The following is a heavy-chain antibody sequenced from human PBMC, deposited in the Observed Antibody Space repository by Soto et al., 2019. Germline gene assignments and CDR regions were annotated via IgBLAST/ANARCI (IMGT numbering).Heavy chain of an antibody. V-gene: IGHV1-69*06. CDR1: GGTFSNYV. D-gene: IGHD1-7*01. CDR2: ISPISGAA. CDR3: ARDMTRTVVPYFDF. J-gene: IGHJ4*02. Sequence: SVKVSCKASGGTFSNYVVNWVRQAPGQGLEWMGRISPISGAANYAQKFQGRVTITADKSTSTSYMELSSLRSEDTAVYYCARDMTRTVVPYFDFWGQGTLVTVSS.